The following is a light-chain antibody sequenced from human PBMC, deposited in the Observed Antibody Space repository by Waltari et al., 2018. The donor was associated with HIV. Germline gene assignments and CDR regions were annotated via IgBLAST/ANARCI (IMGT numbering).Light chain of an antibody. V-gene: IGLV1-40*01. Sequence: QSVLTQPPSVSGAPGQRVTIACTGTRSNIGAGFDVHWYQQIPGNAPKLLLYDNNIPPSGVPDRFSGSKSGTSASLAITGLQSEDEADYYCQSYDMSQSGSLVFGGGTKLTVL. CDR2: DNN. CDR3: QSYDMSQSGSLV. CDR1: RSNIGAGFD. J-gene: IGLJ2*01.